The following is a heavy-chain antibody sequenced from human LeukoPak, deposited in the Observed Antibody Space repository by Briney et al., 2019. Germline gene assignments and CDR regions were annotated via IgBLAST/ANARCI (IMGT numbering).Heavy chain of an antibody. CDR1: GYTLLTCG. CDR2: IYPGDSET. D-gene: IGHD5-24*01. CDR3: VRSPRDGYHDAFGF. J-gene: IGHJ4*02. Sequence: GESRDSPFKRPGYTLLTCGCDWVAQMPGKGLEWVGSIYPGDSETRYRPSFQGQFTISADKSINTAYLQWSSLKASDTAMYYCVRSPRDGYHDAFGFWGQGTMVTVSS. V-gene: IGHV5-51*01.